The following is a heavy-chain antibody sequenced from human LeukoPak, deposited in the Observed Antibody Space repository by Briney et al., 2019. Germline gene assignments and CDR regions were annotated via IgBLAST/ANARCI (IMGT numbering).Heavy chain of an antibody. CDR2: INPNSGGT. Sequence: ASVKVSCKASGHTFTGYYMHWVRQAPGQGLEWMGWINPNSGGTNYAQKFQGRVTMTRDTSISTAYMELSRLRSDDTAVYYCARDGSSITMVRGVRKYNWFDPWGQGTLVTVSS. D-gene: IGHD3-10*01. J-gene: IGHJ5*02. V-gene: IGHV1-2*02. CDR3: ARDGSSITMVRGVRKYNWFDP. CDR1: GHTFTGYY.